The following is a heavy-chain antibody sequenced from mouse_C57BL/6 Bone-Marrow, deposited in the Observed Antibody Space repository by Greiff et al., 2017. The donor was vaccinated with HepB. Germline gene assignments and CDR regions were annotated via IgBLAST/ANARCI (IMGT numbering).Heavy chain of an antibody. CDR3: ARFYDGYYVGFAY. Sequence: QVQLKESGAELVRPGASVKLSCKASGYTFTDYYINWVKQRPGQGLEWIARIYPGSGNTYYNEKFKGKATLTAEKSSSTAYMQLSSLTSEDSAVYFCARFYDGYYVGFAYWGQGTLVTVSA. J-gene: IGHJ3*01. CDR2: IYPGSGNT. V-gene: IGHV1-76*01. CDR1: GYTFTDYY. D-gene: IGHD2-3*01.